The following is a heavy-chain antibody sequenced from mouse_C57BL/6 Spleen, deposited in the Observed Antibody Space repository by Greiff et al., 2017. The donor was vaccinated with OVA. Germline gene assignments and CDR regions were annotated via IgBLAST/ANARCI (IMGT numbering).Heavy chain of an antibody. Sequence: QVHVKQPGAELVKPGASVKMSCKASGYTFTSYWITWVKQRPGQGLEWIGDIYPGSGSTNYNEKFKSKATLTVDTSSSTAYMQLSSLTSEDSAVYSCARGTTVVATPDAMDYWGQGTSVTVSS. V-gene: IGHV1-55*01. J-gene: IGHJ4*01. CDR2: IYPGSGST. CDR1: GYTFTSYW. D-gene: IGHD1-1*01. CDR3: ARGTTVVATPDAMDY.